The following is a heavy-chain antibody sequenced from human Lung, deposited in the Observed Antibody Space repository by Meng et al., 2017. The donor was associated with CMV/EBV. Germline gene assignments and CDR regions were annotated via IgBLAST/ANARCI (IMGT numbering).Heavy chain of an antibody. D-gene: IGHD3-3*01. CDR2: ISAYNGNT. CDR3: ARNGQYYDFWSGYYKISHYYYYYGMDV. Sequence: ASVKVSCKASGYSFSSYGVNWVRQAPGQGLEWLGWISAYNGNTNYAQKFEGRVTMTTDTSTSTAYMELRSLRSDDTAVYYCARNGQYYDFWSGYYKISHYYYYYGMDVWGQGTTVTVSS. CDR1: GYSFSSYG. V-gene: IGHV1-18*01. J-gene: IGHJ6*02.